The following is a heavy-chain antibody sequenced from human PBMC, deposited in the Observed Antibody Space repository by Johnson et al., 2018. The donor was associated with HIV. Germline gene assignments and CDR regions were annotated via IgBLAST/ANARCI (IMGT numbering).Heavy chain of an antibody. J-gene: IGHJ3*02. CDR3: ARHQNYDSSGQGGGLDI. CDR1: GFTFDDYG. Sequence: VQLVESGGGVVRPGGCLRLSCAASGFTFDDYGMSWVRQAPGKGLEWVSGIDWNGGRQGYVDSVKGRFTISRDNAKNSLYMEMNSLRAEDTALYYCARHQNYDSSGQGGGLDIWGQGTIVTVSS. CDR2: IDWNGGRQ. V-gene: IGHV3-20*04. D-gene: IGHD3-22*01.